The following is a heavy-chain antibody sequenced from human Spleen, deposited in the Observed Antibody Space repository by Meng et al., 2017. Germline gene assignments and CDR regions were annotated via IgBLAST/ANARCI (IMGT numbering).Heavy chain of an antibody. Sequence: ASVKVSCKASGYSFTNYGITWVRQAPGQGLEWMGRISASNDNTNYAQKVQGRVTITADKSTSTAYMELSSLRSEDTAVYYCARDHFHLWRGGHDAFGIWGQGTMVTVSS. CDR3: ARDHFHLWRGGHDAFGI. CDR2: ISASNDNT. CDR1: GYSFTNYG. D-gene: IGHD2/OR15-2a*01. J-gene: IGHJ3*02. V-gene: IGHV1-18*01.